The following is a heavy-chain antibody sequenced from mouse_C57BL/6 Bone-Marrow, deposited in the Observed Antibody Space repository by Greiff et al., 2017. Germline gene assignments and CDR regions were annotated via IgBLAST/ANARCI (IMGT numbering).Heavy chain of an antibody. CDR1: GFTFSSYG. J-gene: IGHJ2*01. D-gene: IGHD2-5*01. CDR2: ISRGGSYT. CDR3: ARHLPTIVTTNDFDD. V-gene: IGHV5-6*01. Sequence: EVQLVESGGDLVKPGGSLKLSCAASGFTFSSYGMSWVRQTPDKRLEWVATISRGGSYTYYPDSVKGRVTISRDNAKNTLYLQMSSLKSEDTAMYYCARHLPTIVTTNDFDDWGQGTTLTVAS.